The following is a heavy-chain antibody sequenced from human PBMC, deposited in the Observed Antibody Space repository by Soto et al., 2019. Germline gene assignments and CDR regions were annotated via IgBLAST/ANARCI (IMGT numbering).Heavy chain of an antibody. CDR2: IYYSGST. J-gene: IGHJ4*02. Sequence: SETLSLTCTVSGGSISSGDYYWSWIRQPPGKGLEWIGYIYYSGSTYYNPSLKSRVTISVDTSKNQFSLKLSSVTAADTAVYYCASSLYYYDSSGYVDYWGQGTLVTVSS. CDR3: ASSLYYYDSSGYVDY. CDR1: GGSISSGDYY. V-gene: IGHV4-30-4*01. D-gene: IGHD3-22*01.